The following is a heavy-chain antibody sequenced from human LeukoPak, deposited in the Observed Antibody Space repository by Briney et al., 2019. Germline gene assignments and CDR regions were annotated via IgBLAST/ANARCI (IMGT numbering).Heavy chain of an antibody. D-gene: IGHD6-19*01. J-gene: IGHJ4*02. CDR1: GFTFSSYG. V-gene: IGHV3-33*01. CDR3: ARDHSSGWYSDYFDY. CDR2: IWYDGSNK. Sequence: GGALRLSCAASGFTFSSYGMHWVRQAPGKGREWGAVIWYDGSNKYYADSVKGRFTISRDNSKNTLYLQMNSLRAEDTAVYYCARDHSSGWYSDYFDYWGQGTLVTVSS.